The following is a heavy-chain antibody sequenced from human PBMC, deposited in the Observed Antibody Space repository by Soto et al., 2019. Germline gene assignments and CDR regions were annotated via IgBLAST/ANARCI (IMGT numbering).Heavy chain of an antibody. CDR2: IYPGDSDT. V-gene: IGHV5-51*01. Sequence: GESLKISCKGSGYSFTSYWIGWVRQMPGKGLEWMGIIYPGDSDTRYSPSFQGQVTISADKSISTAYLQWSSLKASDTAMYYCARHADHARGSGSYYAFDIWGQGTMVTVSS. CDR3: ARHADHARGSGSYYAFDI. J-gene: IGHJ3*02. CDR1: GYSFTSYW. D-gene: IGHD3-10*01.